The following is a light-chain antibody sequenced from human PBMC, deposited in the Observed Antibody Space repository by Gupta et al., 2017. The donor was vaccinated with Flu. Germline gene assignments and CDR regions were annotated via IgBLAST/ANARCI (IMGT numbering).Light chain of an antibody. V-gene: IGLV3-19*01. CDR2: GDN. J-gene: IGLJ1*01. CDR3: STRDSSANVLYV. CDR1: SLRSYY. Sequence: SSGLTPDPAVSVALGQTLTITCQGDSLRSYYASWYQQKPGQAPGLVLYGDNNRHSGSPGRFSGSRSENSAALTITGAQAEEEADYYCSTRDSSANVLYVFGTGTKVTVL.